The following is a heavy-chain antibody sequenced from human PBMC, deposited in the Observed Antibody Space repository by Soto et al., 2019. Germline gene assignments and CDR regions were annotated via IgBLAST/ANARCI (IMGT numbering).Heavy chain of an antibody. D-gene: IGHD3-3*01. CDR3: ARTNDFWSGYYTHVYFDY. CDR1: GFTFSSYW. J-gene: IGHJ4*02. Sequence: PVGSLRLSCAASGFTFSSYWMSWVRQAPGKGLEWVANIKQDGSEKYYVDSVKGRFTISRDNAKNSLYLQMNSLRAEDTAVYYCARTNDFWSGYYTHVYFDYWGQGTLVTVSS. V-gene: IGHV3-7*05. CDR2: IKQDGSEK.